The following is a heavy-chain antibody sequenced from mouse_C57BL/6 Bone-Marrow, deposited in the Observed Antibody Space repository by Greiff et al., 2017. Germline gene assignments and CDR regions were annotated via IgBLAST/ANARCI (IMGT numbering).Heavy chain of an antibody. Sequence: QVQLQQPGPELVKPGASVKLSCKASGYTFTSYDINWVKQRPGQGLEWIGWIYPRDGSTKYNEKFKGKATLTVDTSSSTAYMELHSLTSEDSAVYFCARRGYYGSSPWFAYWGQGTLVTVSA. CDR2: IYPRDGST. CDR3: ARRGYYGSSPWFAY. D-gene: IGHD1-1*01. CDR1: GYTFTSYD. J-gene: IGHJ3*01. V-gene: IGHV1-85*01.